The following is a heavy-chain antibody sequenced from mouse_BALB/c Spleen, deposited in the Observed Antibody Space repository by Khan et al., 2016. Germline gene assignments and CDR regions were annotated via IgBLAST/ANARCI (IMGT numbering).Heavy chain of an antibody. CDR2: IHYSGST. CDR3: TRGEDYGSGY. J-gene: IGHJ2*01. D-gene: IGHD1-1*01. CDR1: GYSISSGYS. V-gene: IGHV3-1*02. Sequence: EVQLQESGPDLVKPSQSLSLTCTVTGYSISSGYSWHWIRQFPGNKLEWMASIHYSGSTNYNPSLKSRISITRDTSTNPFFLQLISVPTEDTATYNCTRGEDYGSGYWGQGTTRTVSS.